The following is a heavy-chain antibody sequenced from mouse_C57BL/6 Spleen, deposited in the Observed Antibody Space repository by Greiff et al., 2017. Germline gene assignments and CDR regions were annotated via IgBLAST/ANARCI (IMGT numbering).Heavy chain of an antibody. CDR2: INPGSGGT. CDR3: AREDSHRYYYAMDY. CDR1: GYAFTNYL. J-gene: IGHJ4*01. Sequence: VHLVESGAELVRPGTSVKVSCKASGYAFTNYLIEWVKQRPGQGLEWIGVINPGSGGTNYNEKFKGKATLTADKSSSTAYMQLSSLTSEDSAVYFCAREDSHRYYYAMDYWGQGTSVTVSS. V-gene: IGHV1-54*01.